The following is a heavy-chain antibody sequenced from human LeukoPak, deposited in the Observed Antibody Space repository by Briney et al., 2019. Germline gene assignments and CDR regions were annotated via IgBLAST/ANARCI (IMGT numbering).Heavy chain of an antibody. Sequence: SETLSLTCAVYGGSFSGYYWSWIRQPPGKGLEWIGEINHSGSTNYNPSLKSRVTISVDTSKNRFSLKLSSVTAADTAVYYCARDGSNWSNDYYHGVDVWGQGTTVTVSS. CDR3: ARDGSNWSNDYYHGVDV. J-gene: IGHJ6*02. V-gene: IGHV4-34*01. CDR1: GGSFSGYY. D-gene: IGHD4-11*01. CDR2: INHSGST.